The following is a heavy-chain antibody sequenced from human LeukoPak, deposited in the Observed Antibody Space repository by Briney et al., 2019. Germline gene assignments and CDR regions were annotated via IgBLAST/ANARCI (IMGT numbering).Heavy chain of an antibody. CDR1: GGSISNYY. V-gene: IGHV4-59*01. Sequence: SESLSLTCTVSGGSISNYYWSWIRQSPVKGLGWNGYIYFSGATNYNPSLKSRVTISVDTSKNQFSRKLSSVTAADTAVYYCAREDPQTTVPEGLDVWGQGTTVTVSS. D-gene: IGHD4-17*01. CDR2: IYFSGAT. CDR3: AREDPQTTVPEGLDV. J-gene: IGHJ6*02.